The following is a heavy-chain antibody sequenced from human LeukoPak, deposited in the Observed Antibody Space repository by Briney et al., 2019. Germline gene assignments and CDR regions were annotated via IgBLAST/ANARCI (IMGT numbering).Heavy chain of an antibody. V-gene: IGHV7-4-1*02. J-gene: IGHJ4*02. Sequence: ASVKVSCKASGYTFTSYAMNWVRQAPGQGLEWMGWINTNTGNPTYAQGFTGRFVFSLDTSVGTAYLQISSLKAEDTAVYYCARVQIDYDILTGFDYWGQGTLVTVSS. D-gene: IGHD3-9*01. CDR1: GYTFTSYA. CDR2: INTNTGNP. CDR3: ARVQIDYDILTGFDY.